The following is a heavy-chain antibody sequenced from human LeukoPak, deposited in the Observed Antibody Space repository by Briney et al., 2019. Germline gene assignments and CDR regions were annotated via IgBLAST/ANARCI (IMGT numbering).Heavy chain of an antibody. Sequence: KASETLSLTCTVSGGSISSYYWSWIRQPPGKGLEWIGYIYYSGSTNYNPSPKSRVTISVDTSKNQFSLKLSSVTAADTAVYYCARWVRGVTDYYFDYWGQGTLVTVSS. J-gene: IGHJ4*02. CDR1: GGSISSYY. CDR2: IYYSGST. D-gene: IGHD3-10*01. CDR3: ARWVRGVTDYYFDY. V-gene: IGHV4-59*01.